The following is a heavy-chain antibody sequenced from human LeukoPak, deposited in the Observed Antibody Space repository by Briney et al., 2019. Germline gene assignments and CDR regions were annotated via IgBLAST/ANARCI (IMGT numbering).Heavy chain of an antibody. CDR1: GFTFSSYG. J-gene: IGHJ6*02. Sequence: GGSLRLSCAASGFTFSSYGMHWVRQAPGKGLEWEAVIWYDGSNKYYADSVKGRFTISRDNSKNTLYLQMNSLRAEDTAVYYCARDGVALYYYYGMDVWGQGTTVTVSS. V-gene: IGHV3-33*01. CDR2: IWYDGSNK. CDR3: ARDGVALYYYYGMDV. D-gene: IGHD3-16*01.